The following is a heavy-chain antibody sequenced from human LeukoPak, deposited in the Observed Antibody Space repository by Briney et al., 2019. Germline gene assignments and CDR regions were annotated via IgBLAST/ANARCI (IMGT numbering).Heavy chain of an antibody. CDR1: GFTFSSYS. J-gene: IGHJ4*02. CDR2: ISTGSTNI. V-gene: IGHV3-21*01. Sequence: PGGSLRLSCTASGFTFSSYSMNWVRQAPGKGLVWVSYISTGSTNIFYADSLKGRFTISRDNAQNSLYLQMNSLRAEDTAVYYCARDPPGAHFDYWGQGTLVTVSS. CDR3: ARDPPGAHFDY. D-gene: IGHD7-27*01.